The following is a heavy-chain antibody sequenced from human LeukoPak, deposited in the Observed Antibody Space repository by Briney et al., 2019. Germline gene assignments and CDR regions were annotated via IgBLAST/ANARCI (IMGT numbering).Heavy chain of an antibody. V-gene: IGHV2-70*04. CDR2: LDWDDDK. J-gene: IGHJ4*02. D-gene: IGHD3-22*01. Sequence: SGPTLANPTHTLTLTCTFSGFLLSTTGMRVSWIRQPPRNALEWHARLDWDDDKFSNTSLKTRLTISKATSKNQVVLTMTNTDPMDTATYYCARVTPYYYDSSGYYDYWGQGTLVTVSS. CDR1: GFLLSTTGMR. CDR3: ARVTPYYYDSSGYYDY.